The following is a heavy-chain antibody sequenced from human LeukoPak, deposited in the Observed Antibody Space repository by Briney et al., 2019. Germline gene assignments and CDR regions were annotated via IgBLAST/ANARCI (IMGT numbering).Heavy chain of an antibody. CDR1: GFTFRTYA. V-gene: IGHV3-23*01. CDR2: ISGSGDSP. J-gene: IGHJ6*02. D-gene: IGHD6-19*01. Sequence: GGSLRLSCAASGFTFRTYAMGWVRQAPGMGLEWVSCISGSGDSPYYADSVKGRFTISRDNSKNTLYLHMNSLRAEDTALYYCAKFRGRLVYPGWSSYAMDVWGQGTTVTVSS. CDR3: AKFRGRLVYPGWSSYAMDV.